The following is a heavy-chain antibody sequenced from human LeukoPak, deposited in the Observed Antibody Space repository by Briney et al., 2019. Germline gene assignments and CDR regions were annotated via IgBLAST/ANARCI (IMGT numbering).Heavy chain of an antibody. CDR1: GFTFSDYG. CDR3: ARDGSSDWLFDY. CDR2: VWYDANNN. Sequence: PGRSLRLSCAASGFTFSDYGMHWVRQAPGKGLEWVAVVWYDANNNYYAASVRGRFTISRDNSKNTLYLQMNNLRVEDTAVYYCARDGSSDWLFDYWGQGTLVTVSS. V-gene: IGHV3-33*01. J-gene: IGHJ4*02. D-gene: IGHD6-19*01.